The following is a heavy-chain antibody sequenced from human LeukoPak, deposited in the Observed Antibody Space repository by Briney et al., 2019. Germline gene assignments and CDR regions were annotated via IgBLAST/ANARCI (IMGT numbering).Heavy chain of an antibody. D-gene: IGHD4-17*01. V-gene: IGHV4-61*02. CDR3: AERDDYRDHRGLNWFHP. J-gene: IGHJ5*02. Sequence: SETLSLTCTVSGGSISSGTYYWSWIRQPAGKGLEWIGRIYPSGSTNYNPSLKSRVTILIDTSKNQFSLKLSSVTAADTAVYYCAERDDYRDHRGLNWFHPWGQGTLVTVSS. CDR1: GGSISSGTYY. CDR2: IYPSGST.